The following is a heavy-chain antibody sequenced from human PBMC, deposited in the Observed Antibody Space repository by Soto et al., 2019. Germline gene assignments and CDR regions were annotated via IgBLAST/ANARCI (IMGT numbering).Heavy chain of an antibody. J-gene: IGHJ5*02. Sequence: QVQLVESGGGVVQPGRSLRLSCAASGFTFSSYAMHWVRQAPGKGLEWVAVISYDGSNKYYADSVKGRFTISRDNSKNTMYLQMNSLRAEDTAVYYCAGSGRQWLVLKWFDPWGQGTLVTVSS. V-gene: IGHV3-30-3*01. CDR3: AGSGRQWLVLKWFDP. CDR2: ISYDGSNK. CDR1: GFTFSSYA. D-gene: IGHD6-19*01.